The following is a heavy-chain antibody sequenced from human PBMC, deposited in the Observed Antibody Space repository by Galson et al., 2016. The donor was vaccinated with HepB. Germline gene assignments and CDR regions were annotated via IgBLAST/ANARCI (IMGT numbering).Heavy chain of an antibody. V-gene: IGHV1-69*13. CDR1: GGTFSSYA. CDR2: IIPVFGTS. Sequence: SVKVSCKASGGTFSSYAFSWVRQAPGQGLEWMGGIIPVFGTSNYAQNFQDRVTITADESMSSVYLGLTSLRSEDTAVYYCARGRPYFFYYGMDVWGQGTTVTVSS. J-gene: IGHJ6*02. CDR3: ARGRPYFFYYGMDV.